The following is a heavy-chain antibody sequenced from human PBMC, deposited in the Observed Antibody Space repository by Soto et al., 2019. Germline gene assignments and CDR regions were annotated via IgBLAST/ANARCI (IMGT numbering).Heavy chain of an antibody. D-gene: IGHD6-13*01. J-gene: IGHJ6*02. CDR1: GGSISSSNW. V-gene: IGHV4-4*02. Sequence: SETLSLTCAVSGGSISSSNWWSWVRQPPGKGLEWIGEIYHSGSTNYNPSLKSRVTISVDRSKNQSSLKLSSVTAADTAVYYCARDRGSSSWPYYYYYGMDVWGQGTTVTVSS. CDR2: IYHSGST. CDR3: ARDRGSSSWPYYYYYGMDV.